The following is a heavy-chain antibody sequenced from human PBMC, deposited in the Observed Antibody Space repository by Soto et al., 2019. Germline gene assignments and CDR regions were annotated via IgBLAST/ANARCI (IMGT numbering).Heavy chain of an antibody. CDR1: GFTFSDHY. Sequence: EVQLVESGGGLVQPGGSLRLSCAASGFTFSDHYMDWVRQAPGQGLEWVGRTRNRANSYTTEYAASVKGRFTISRDDSTNSLYLQMNSLTTEDTAVYYCARGRSSGPRSSGMDVWGQGTTVTFSS. CDR2: TRNRANSYTT. CDR3: ARGRSSGPRSSGMDV. D-gene: IGHD6-19*01. V-gene: IGHV3-72*01. J-gene: IGHJ6*02.